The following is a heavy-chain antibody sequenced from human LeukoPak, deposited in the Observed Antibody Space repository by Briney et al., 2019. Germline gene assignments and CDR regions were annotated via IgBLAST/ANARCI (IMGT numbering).Heavy chain of an antibody. CDR2: IYYSGST. CDR1: GGSISSYY. J-gene: IGHJ4*02. Sequence: PSETLSLTCTVSGGSISSYYWSWIRQPPGKGLEWIGYIYYSGSTNYNPSLKSRVTISVDTSKNQFSLKLSSVTAADTGVYYCARVAPGTFWSGYPYYFDYWGRGTLVTVSS. D-gene: IGHD3-3*01. V-gene: IGHV4-59*01. CDR3: ARVAPGTFWSGYPYYFDY.